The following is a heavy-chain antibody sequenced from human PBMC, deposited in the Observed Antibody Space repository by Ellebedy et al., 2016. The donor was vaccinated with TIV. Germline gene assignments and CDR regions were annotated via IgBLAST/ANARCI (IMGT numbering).Heavy chain of an antibody. CDR1: GYTFTTYA. CDR2: INAGNGNT. D-gene: IGHD5-18*01. V-gene: IGHV1-3*01. J-gene: IGHJ4*02. CDR3: AKQGGYSYGSPFDY. Sequence: AASVKVSCKASGYTFTTYAMHWVRQAPGQRLEWMAWINAGNGNTKYSQNFQGRVTITRDTSATTVYMELSSLRSEDTAVYYCAKQGGYSYGSPFDYWGQGTLVTVSS.